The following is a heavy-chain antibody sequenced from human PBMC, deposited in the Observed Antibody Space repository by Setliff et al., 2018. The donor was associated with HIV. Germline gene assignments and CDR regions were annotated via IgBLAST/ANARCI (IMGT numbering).Heavy chain of an antibody. J-gene: IGHJ3*01. D-gene: IGHD6-19*01. CDR3: ARDRSGIAVAAPDAFDV. Sequence: ASVKVSCKASGYTFTSYDISWVRQAPGQGLEWMGWISAYNGNTNYAQKLQGRVTMTTDTSTSTVYMELSSLRSEDSAVFYCARDRSGIAVAAPDAFDVWGQGTMVTVSS. CDR2: ISAYNGNT. CDR1: GYTFTSYD. V-gene: IGHV1-18*01.